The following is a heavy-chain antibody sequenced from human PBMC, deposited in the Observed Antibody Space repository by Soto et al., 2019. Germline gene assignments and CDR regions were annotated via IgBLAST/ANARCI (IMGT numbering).Heavy chain of an antibody. CDR1: GGTFSSYT. V-gene: IGHV1-69*13. D-gene: IGHD3-22*01. CDR3: ARGDATKIVVTTYYGMDV. J-gene: IGHJ6*02. Sequence: SVKVSCKASGGTFSSYTISWVRQAPGQGLEWMGRIIPVFGTPNYAQKFQDRVTITADESTTTVYMEVRSLTSEDTAVYYCARGDATKIVVTTYYGMDVWGQGTTVTVSS. CDR2: IIPVFGTP.